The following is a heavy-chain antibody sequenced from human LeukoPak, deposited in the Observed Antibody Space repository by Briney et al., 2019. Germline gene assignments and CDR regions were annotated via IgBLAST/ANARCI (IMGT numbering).Heavy chain of an antibody. V-gene: IGHV1-18*01. CDR3: ARVVAVADGFHRYLDL. CDR1: GYTFTSYG. CDR2: ISAYNGNT. D-gene: IGHD6-19*01. J-gene: IGHJ2*01. Sequence: ASVKVSCKASGYTFTSYGISWVRQAPGQGLEWMGWISAYNGNTNYAQKLQGRVTMTTDTSTSTAYMELRSLRSDDTAVYYCARVVAVADGFHRYLDLWGRGTLVTVSS.